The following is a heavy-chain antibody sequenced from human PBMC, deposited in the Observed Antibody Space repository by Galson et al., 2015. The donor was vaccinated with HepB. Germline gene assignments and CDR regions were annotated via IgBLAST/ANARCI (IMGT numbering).Heavy chain of an antibody. Sequence: SLRLSCAASGFTLSNSAMTWVRQAPGKGLAGVSVISGTGGSTSHEDSVKGRFTSSRDSSKNTLYLQMNSLRAEDTAVYCCAKVVGFCTGTTCWGYMDVWGKGTRSPSP. V-gene: IGHV3-23*01. CDR2: ISGTGGST. J-gene: IGHJ6*03. D-gene: IGHD2-2*01. CDR3: AKVVGFCTGTTCWGYMDV. CDR1: GFTLSNSA.